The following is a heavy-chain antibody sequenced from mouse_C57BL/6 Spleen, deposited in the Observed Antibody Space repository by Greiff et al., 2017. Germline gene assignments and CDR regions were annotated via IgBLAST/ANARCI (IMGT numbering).Heavy chain of an antibody. CDR3: ARLGYYAMDY. D-gene: IGHD4-1*01. CDR1: GFTFTDYY. Sequence: EVQLMESGGGLVQPGGSLSLSCAASGFTFTDYYMSWVRQPPGKALEWLGFIRNKANGYTTEYSASVKGRFTISRDNSQSILYLQMNALRAEDSATYYCARLGYYAMDYWGQGTSVTVSS. J-gene: IGHJ4*01. V-gene: IGHV7-3*01. CDR2: IRNKANGYTT.